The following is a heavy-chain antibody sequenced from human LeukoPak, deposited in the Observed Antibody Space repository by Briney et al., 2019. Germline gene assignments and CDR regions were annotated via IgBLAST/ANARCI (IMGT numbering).Heavy chain of an antibody. J-gene: IGHJ5*02. V-gene: IGHV4-38-2*02. D-gene: IGHD3-10*01. Sequence: SSETLSLTCAVSGYSISSGYYWGWIRQPPGKGLEWIGSIYHSGSTYYNPSLKSRVTISVDTSKNQFSLKLSSVTAADTAVYYCARDSTIEYYYGSGSSFVPQMYNWLDPWGQGTLVTVSS. CDR1: GYSISSGYY. CDR2: IYHSGST. CDR3: ARDSTIEYYYGSGSSFVPQMYNWLDP.